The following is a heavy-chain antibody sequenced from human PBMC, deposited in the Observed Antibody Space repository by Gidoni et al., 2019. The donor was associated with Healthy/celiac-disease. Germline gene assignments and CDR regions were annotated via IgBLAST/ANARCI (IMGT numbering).Heavy chain of an antibody. V-gene: IGHV3-21*01. CDR2: ISRSSSYL. J-gene: IGHJ4*02. CDR1: GCAFSSYS. D-gene: IGHD6-25*01. Sequence: EVQLVESGGGLVKPGGSRRRSWAASGCAFSSYSRTWVRQAPGKGLGWVSSISRSSSYLYSADSVKGRFTFSRDNAKNSLYLQLTSLSAEDTAVSYCARDPPRRSPPRPVDYWGQGTLVPVSS. CDR3: ARDPPRRSPPRPVDY.